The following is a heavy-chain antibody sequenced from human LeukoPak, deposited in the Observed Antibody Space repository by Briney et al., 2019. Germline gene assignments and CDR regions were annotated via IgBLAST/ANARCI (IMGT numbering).Heavy chain of an antibody. Sequence: GGSLRLSCAASGFMFNDYYMSWIRQAPGKGLEWVSYISSSGSIIYYADSVKGRFTISRDNAKNSLNLQMNSLRAEDTAVHYCAREPYYYDSSGYSVHYWGQGTLVTVSS. V-gene: IGHV3-11*01. CDR2: ISSSGSII. CDR3: AREPYYYDSSGYSVHY. D-gene: IGHD3-22*01. J-gene: IGHJ4*02. CDR1: GFMFNDYY.